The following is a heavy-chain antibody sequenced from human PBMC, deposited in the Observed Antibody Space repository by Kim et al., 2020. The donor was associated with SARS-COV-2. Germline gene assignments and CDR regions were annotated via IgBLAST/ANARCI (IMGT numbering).Heavy chain of an antibody. V-gene: IGHV1-69*13. CDR3: ARGHYDILTGYYSYYYYGMDV. D-gene: IGHD3-9*01. CDR2: IIPIFGTA. J-gene: IGHJ6*02. Sequence: SVKVSCKASGGTFSSYAISWVRQAPGQGLEWMGGIIPIFGTANYAQKFQGRVTITADESTSTAYMELSSLRSEDTAVYYCARGHYDILTGYYSYYYYGMDVWGQGTTVTVSS. CDR1: GGTFSSYA.